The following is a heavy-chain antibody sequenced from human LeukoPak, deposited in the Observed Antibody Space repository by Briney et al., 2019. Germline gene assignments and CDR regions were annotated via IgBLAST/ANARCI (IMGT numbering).Heavy chain of an antibody. CDR1: GFTFSSYS. Sequence: PGGSLRLSCAASGFTFSSYSMNWVRQAPGKGLEWVSSISSSSYIYYADSMKGRFTISRDNAKNSLYLQMNSLRAEDTALYYCARVSDISVAAYFDYWGQGTRVTVSS. CDR3: ARVSDISVAAYFDY. J-gene: IGHJ4*02. D-gene: IGHD6-19*01. CDR2: ISSSSYI. V-gene: IGHV3-21*04.